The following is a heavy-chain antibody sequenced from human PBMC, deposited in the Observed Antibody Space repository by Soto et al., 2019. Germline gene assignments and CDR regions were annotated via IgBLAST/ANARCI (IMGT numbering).Heavy chain of an antibody. V-gene: IGHV3-43*01. CDR3: SIDSGSGKRGVCYVMEV. CDR1: EFTFVDLG. CDR2: ISWDGGST. Sequence: AAAEFTFVDLGVHRILQATRKGLEWVSLISWDGGSTYYADSVKGRFTISRDNSKNSLYLQMNSLRTEDTALYYCSIDSGSGKRGVCYVMEVLVQGSTVIVFS. D-gene: IGHD1-26*01. J-gene: IGHJ6*01.